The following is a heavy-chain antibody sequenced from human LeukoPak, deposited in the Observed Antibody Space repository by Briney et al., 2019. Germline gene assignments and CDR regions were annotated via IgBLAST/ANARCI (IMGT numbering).Heavy chain of an antibody. CDR1: GASIRGFY. CDR2: MYISGST. D-gene: IGHD3-3*01. V-gene: IGHV4-4*07. CDR3: ASLDGETFAH. Sequence: PSETLSFTCTVSGASIRGFYWSWVRQPAGQGLEYIGHMYISGSTTYSPSLKSRVTMSVDLAKNEVSLKVTSVTAADTAIYFCASLDGETFAHWGRGTLVLVSS. J-gene: IGHJ4*02.